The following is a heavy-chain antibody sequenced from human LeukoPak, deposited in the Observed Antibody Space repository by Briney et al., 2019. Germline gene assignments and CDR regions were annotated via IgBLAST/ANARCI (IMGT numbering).Heavy chain of an antibody. V-gene: IGHV3-23*01. J-gene: IGHJ4*02. D-gene: IGHD7-27*01. Sequence: GGSLRLSSAASGFTFSSYTMSWVRQAPGKGLEWVSTITTSDGNTYYADSVKGRFTVSRDNSKNTLYLQMNSLRAEDTAVYYCAKDGGLWVSAHWGDSWGRGTLVTVSS. CDR3: AKDGGLWVSAHWGDS. CDR2: ITTSDGNT. CDR1: GFTFSSYT.